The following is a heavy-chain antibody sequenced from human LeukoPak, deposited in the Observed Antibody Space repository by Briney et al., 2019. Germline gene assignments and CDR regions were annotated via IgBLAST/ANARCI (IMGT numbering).Heavy chain of an antibody. CDR2: ISSRSSNI. D-gene: IGHD3-10*01. CDR1: GFTFSGFS. CDR3: ARVGEQLGFDY. Sequence: PGGSLRLSCAASGFTFSGFSMNWVRQTPGKGLKWVSSISSRSSNIYYADSMKGRFTISRDNAKNSLYLQMNSLRAEDTAVYYCARVGEQLGFDYWGQGTLVTVSS. J-gene: IGHJ4*02. V-gene: IGHV3-21*01.